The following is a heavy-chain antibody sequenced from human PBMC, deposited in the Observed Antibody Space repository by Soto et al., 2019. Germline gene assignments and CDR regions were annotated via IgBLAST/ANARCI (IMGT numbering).Heavy chain of an antibody. V-gene: IGHV3-23*01. J-gene: IGHJ4*02. CDR1: RFDFSSYE. Sequence: EVQLLESGGGLVQPGGSLRLSCVASRFDFSSYEMSWVRQAAGKGLEWVSRVSLTGDRTNYAGSVKGRFTVSRDNFKSALYLAMDSLRPDDTAIYYCARGGGYCTPTSCAIDSWGRGTPVTVSS. D-gene: IGHD2-8*01. CDR3: ARGGGYCTPTSCAIDS. CDR2: VSLTGDRT.